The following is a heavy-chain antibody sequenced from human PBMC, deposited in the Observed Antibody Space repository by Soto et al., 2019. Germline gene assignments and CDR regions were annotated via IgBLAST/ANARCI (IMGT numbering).Heavy chain of an antibody. V-gene: IGHV3-9*01. CDR2: ISWNSGSM. CDR3: AKDITGSDWYRYFYS. D-gene: IGHD6-13*01. J-gene: IGHJ4*02. Sequence: EVQLVESGGGLVQPGRSLRLSCAASGFTFDDYAMHWVRQPPGKGLEWVSGISWNSGSMGYADSVTGRFTISKDRANNTRYLQMNSLRPEDTAFYYCAKDITGSDWYRYFYSWGQGTMVTVAS. CDR1: GFTFDDYA.